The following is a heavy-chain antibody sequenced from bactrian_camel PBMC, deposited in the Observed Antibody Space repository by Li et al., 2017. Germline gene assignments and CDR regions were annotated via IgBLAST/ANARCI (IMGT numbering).Heavy chain of an antibody. CDR2: IRTG. J-gene: IGHJ4*01. CDR3: ASGLRLPTRCRYDY. CDR1: GDPYSRLC. Sequence: VQLVESGGDSVQAGGSLRLSCVVSGDPYSRLCTAWFRQAPGKEREEVATIRTGVVDSVKGRFAISQDNVQNTLYLQMNSLKAEDTAMYYCASGLRLPTRCRYDYWGQGTQVTVS. D-gene: IGHD2*01. V-gene: IGHV3S67*01.